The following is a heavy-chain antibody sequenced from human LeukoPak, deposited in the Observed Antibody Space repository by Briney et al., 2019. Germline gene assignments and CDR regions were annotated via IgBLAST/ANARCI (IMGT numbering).Heavy chain of an antibody. Sequence: SETLSLTCAVYGGSFSGYYWSWIHQPPGKGLEWIGEINHSGSTNYNPSLKSRVTISVDTSKNQFSLKLSSVTAADTAVYYCARGGGSRRIITMVLGARRDAFDIWGQGTMVTVSS. V-gene: IGHV4-34*01. CDR1: GGSFSGYY. J-gene: IGHJ3*02. CDR3: ARGGGSRRIITMVLGARRDAFDI. CDR2: INHSGST. D-gene: IGHD3-10*01.